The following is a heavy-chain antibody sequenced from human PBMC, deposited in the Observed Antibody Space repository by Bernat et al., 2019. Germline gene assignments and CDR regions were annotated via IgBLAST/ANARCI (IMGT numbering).Heavy chain of an antibody. CDR3: ASPSRPVNYYGSGSYFFAGGIDAFDI. D-gene: IGHD3-10*01. V-gene: IGHV3-74*01. J-gene: IGHJ3*02. Sequence: EVQLVESGGGLVQPGGSLRLSCAASGFTFSSYWMHWVRQAPGKGLVWVSRINSDGSSTSYADSVKGRFTISRDNAKNTLYLQMNSLRAEDTAVYYCASPSRPVNYYGSGSYFFAGGIDAFDICGQGTMLTVSS. CDR1: GFTFSSYW. CDR2: INSDGSST.